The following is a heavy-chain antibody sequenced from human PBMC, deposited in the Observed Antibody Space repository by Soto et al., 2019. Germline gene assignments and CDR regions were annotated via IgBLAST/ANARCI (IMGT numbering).Heavy chain of an antibody. CDR1: GGSISSYY. J-gene: IGHJ4*02. D-gene: IGHD1-20*01. CDR2: IYYSGST. V-gene: IGHV4-59*08. Sequence: SETLSLTCTVSGGSISSYYWSWIRQPPGKGLEWIGYIYYSGSTNYNPSLKSRVTISVDTSKNQFSLKLSSVTAADTAVYYCARHGPPYNWKTLDYWGQGTLVTVSS. CDR3: ARHGPPYNWKTLDY.